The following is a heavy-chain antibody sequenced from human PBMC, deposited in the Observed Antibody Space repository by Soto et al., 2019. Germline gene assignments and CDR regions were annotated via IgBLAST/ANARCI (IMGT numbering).Heavy chain of an antibody. Sequence: QVQLVESGGGVVQPGRSLRLSCAASGFTFSSYGMHWVRQAPGKGLEWVAVIAYDGSNKYYADSVKGRFTISRDNSKNTLYLAMNSLRAEDTAVYYCAKDLAAAGLYYYYYYGMDVWGQGATVTVSS. J-gene: IGHJ6*02. V-gene: IGHV3-30*18. D-gene: IGHD6-13*01. CDR2: IAYDGSNK. CDR1: GFTFSSYG. CDR3: AKDLAAAGLYYYYYYGMDV.